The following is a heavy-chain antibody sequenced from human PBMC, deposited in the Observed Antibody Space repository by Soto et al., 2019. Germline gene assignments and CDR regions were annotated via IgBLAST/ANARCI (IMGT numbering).Heavy chain of an antibody. D-gene: IGHD6-6*01. J-gene: IGHJ6*02. Sequence: ASVKVSCKASGYTFTSYYMHWVRQAPGQGLEWMGIINPSGGSTSYAQRFQGRVTMTRDTSTSTVYMELSSLRSEDTAVYYCARDVAEYSSSLGTYYYYYYGMDVWGQGTTVTVSS. V-gene: IGHV1-46*01. CDR2: INPSGGST. CDR3: ARDVAEYSSSLGTYYYYYYGMDV. CDR1: GYTFTSYY.